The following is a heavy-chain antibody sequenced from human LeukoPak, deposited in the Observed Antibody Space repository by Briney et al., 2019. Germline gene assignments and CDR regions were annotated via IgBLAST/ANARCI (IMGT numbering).Heavy chain of an antibody. V-gene: IGHV4-31*03. Sequence: SQTLSLTCTVSGGSISSGGYYWSWIRLHPGKGLEWIGYIYYSGSTYYNPSLKSRVTISVDTSKNQFSLKLSSVTAADTAVYYCAREVGATPLGYYFDYWGQGTLVTVSS. CDR3: AREVGATPLGYYFDY. D-gene: IGHD1-26*01. CDR1: GGSISSGGYY. CDR2: IYYSGST. J-gene: IGHJ4*02.